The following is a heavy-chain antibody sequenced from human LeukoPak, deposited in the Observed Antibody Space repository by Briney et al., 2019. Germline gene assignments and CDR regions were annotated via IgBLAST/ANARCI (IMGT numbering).Heavy chain of an antibody. D-gene: IGHD7-27*01. CDR2: ISSNGGST. J-gene: IGHJ6*03. CDR3: ARSLSSGSPMDV. CDR1: GFTFSSYA. V-gene: IGHV3-64*01. Sequence: GVSLRLSCAASGFTFSSYAMHWVRQAPGKGLEYVSAISSNGGSTYYANSVKGRFTISRDNSKNTLYLQMGSLRAEDMAVYYCARSLSSGSPMDVWGKGTTVTVSS.